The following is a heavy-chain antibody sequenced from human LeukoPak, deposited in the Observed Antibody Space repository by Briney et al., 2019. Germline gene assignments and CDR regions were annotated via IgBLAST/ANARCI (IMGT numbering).Heavy chain of an antibody. J-gene: IGHJ5*02. D-gene: IGHD3-10*01. CDR1: GFTFSNAW. Sequence: GGSLRLSCAASGFTFSNAWMSWVRQAPGKGPEWVGRIKSKTDGWTTDYAAPVKGRFTISRDDSKNTLYLQMNSLKTEDTAVYYCTTFQYGSGSYYNPDPWGQGTLVTVSS. CDR2: IKSKTDGWTT. V-gene: IGHV3-15*01. CDR3: TTFQYGSGSYYNPDP.